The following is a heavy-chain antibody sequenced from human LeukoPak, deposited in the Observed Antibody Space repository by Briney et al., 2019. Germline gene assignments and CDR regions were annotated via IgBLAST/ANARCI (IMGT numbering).Heavy chain of an antibody. D-gene: IGHD5-12*01. Sequence: ASVKVSCKASGYTFTNYGIGWVRQAPGQGLEWMGWISAYNGHTNYAQKFQGRVTMTADTSTSTAYVELRSLISDDTAIYYCARALYSDYYSYLNWFDPWGQGTLVTVSS. J-gene: IGHJ5*02. CDR1: GYTFTNYG. V-gene: IGHV1-18*01. CDR3: ARALYSDYYSYLNWFDP. CDR2: ISAYNGHT.